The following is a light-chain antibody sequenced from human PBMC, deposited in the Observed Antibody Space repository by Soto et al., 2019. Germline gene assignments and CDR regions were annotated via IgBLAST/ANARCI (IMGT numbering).Light chain of an antibody. CDR2: EVS. V-gene: IGLV2-23*02. CDR3: CSYAGGITLV. J-gene: IGLJ2*01. Sequence: QSVLTQPASVSGSPGQSSTISCTGTSSDVGSYNLVSWYQQHPGKAPKLMIYEVSKRPSGVSNRFSGSKSGNTASLTISGLQAEDEADYYCCSYAGGITLVFGGGAEVTVL. CDR1: SSDVGSYNL.